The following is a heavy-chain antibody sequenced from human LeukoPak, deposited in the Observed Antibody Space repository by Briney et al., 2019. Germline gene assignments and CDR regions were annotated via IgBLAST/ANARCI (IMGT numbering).Heavy chain of an antibody. V-gene: IGHV1-46*03. J-gene: IGHJ4*02. CDR1: GYTFTSYY. Sequence: GASVKVSCKASGYTFTSYYMHWVRQAPGQGPEWMGIINPSGGSTSYAQKFQGRVTMTRDTSTSTAYMELSSLRSEDTAVYYCARASDSSGYYAPQHYFDYWGQGTLVTVSS. CDR2: INPSGGST. CDR3: ARASDSSGYYAPQHYFDY. D-gene: IGHD3-22*01.